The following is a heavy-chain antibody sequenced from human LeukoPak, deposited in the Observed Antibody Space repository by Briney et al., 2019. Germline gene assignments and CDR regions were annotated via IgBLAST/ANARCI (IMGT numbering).Heavy chain of an antibody. CDR3: ARGGGDYYDSSGYYYVNFDY. D-gene: IGHD3-22*01. J-gene: IGHJ4*02. CDR1: GGSFSGYY. CDR2: INHSGST. Sequence: PSETLSLNCAIYGGSFSGYYWSWICQPPGKGLEWIGEINHSGSTNYNPSLKTRVTISVDTSKNQFSLKLSSVTAADTAVYYCARGGGDYYDSSGYYYVNFDYWGQGTLVTVSS. V-gene: IGHV4-34*01.